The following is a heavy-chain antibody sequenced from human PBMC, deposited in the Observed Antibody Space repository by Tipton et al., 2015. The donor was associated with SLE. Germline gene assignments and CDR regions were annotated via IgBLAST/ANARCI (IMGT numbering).Heavy chain of an antibody. Sequence: TLSLTCTVSGGSISSHYWSWIRQPPGKRLEWIGHVHSSGSTFYNPSLKSRVSISMDTSKNQVSLRMTSVTAADTAVYYCATSGYDFLSWFDPWGQRTPVTVSS. CDR2: VHSSGST. D-gene: IGHD5-12*01. V-gene: IGHV4-59*11. CDR1: GGSISSHY. CDR3: ATSGYDFLSWFDP. J-gene: IGHJ5*02.